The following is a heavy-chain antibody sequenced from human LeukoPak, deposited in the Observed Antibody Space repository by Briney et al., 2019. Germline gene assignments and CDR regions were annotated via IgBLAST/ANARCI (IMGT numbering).Heavy chain of an antibody. D-gene: IGHD4-17*01. J-gene: IGHJ4*02. Sequence: GGSLRLSCAASGFTFSDYYTSWIRQAPGKGLEWLSYISSSGSYTNYADSVRGRFTISRDNSKNSLYLQMNSLRVEDTAVYYCAITGGPTVTAFDLWGQGILVTVSS. CDR1: GFTFSDYY. CDR3: AITGGPTVTAFDL. V-gene: IGHV3-11*06. CDR2: ISSSGSYT.